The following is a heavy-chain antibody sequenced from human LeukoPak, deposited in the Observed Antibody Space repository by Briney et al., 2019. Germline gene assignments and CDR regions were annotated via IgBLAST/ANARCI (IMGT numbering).Heavy chain of an antibody. Sequence: SGTLSLTCTVSGGSISSSNYYWGWIRQPPGKGLEWIGTIYYSGDTYYNPSLKSRVTISVDTSKNQFSLKLSSVTAADTAVYYCARSNNLAYCSRTSCYDFDYWGQGTLVTVSS. D-gene: IGHD2-2*01. J-gene: IGHJ4*02. V-gene: IGHV4-39*01. CDR2: IYYSGDT. CDR3: ARSNNLAYCSRTSCYDFDY. CDR1: GGSISSSNYY.